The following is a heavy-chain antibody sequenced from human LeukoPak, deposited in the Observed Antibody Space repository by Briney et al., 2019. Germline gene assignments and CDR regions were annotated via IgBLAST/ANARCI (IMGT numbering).Heavy chain of an antibody. Sequence: PSETLSLTCAVYGGSFSGYYWSWIRQPPGKGLEWIGEINHSGSTNYNPSLKSRVTISVDTSKNQFSLKLSSVTAADTAVYYCARGNVVVPAAIEWGYYYYGMDVWGQGTTVTVS. CDR3: ARGNVVVPAAIEWGYYYYGMDV. D-gene: IGHD2-2*02. V-gene: IGHV4-34*01. CDR1: GGSFSGYY. CDR2: INHSGST. J-gene: IGHJ6*02.